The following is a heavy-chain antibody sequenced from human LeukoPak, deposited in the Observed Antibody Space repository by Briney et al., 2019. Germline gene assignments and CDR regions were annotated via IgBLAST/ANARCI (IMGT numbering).Heavy chain of an antibody. CDR2: VNTDESRT. J-gene: IGHJ4*02. D-gene: IGHD1-26*01. Sequence: QPGGSLRLSCVASGFTFSNYWMHWVRQAPGKGLVWVSRVNTDESRTNYADSVKGRFTISRDNAKNTVYLQMNSLRAEDTAVYYCARGASGSYYVDYWARESWSPSPQ. CDR1: GFTFSNYW. V-gene: IGHV3-74*01. CDR3: ARGASGSYYVDY.